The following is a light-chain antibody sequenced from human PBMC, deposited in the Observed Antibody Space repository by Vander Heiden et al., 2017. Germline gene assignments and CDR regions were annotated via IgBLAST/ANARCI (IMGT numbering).Light chain of an antibody. V-gene: IGKV1-39*01. Sequence: IQMTQSPSSLSASVGDRVTITWRASQSISSYLNWYQQKPGKAPKLLIYAASSLQSGVPSRFSGSGSGTDFTLTISSLQPEDFATYYCQQSYSTLTWTFGQGTKVEIK. J-gene: IGKJ1*01. CDR3: QQSYSTLTWT. CDR2: AAS. CDR1: QSISSY.